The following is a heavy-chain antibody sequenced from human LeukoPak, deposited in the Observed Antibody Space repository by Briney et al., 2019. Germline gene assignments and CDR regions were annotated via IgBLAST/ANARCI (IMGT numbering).Heavy chain of an antibody. CDR3: ARHVWWDKSLDC. CDR1: GGSISTYY. J-gene: IGHJ4*02. CDR2: IHYSGSI. Sequence: SETLSLTCTVSGGSISTYYWSWIRQPPGKGLEWIGYIHYSGSIKYNPSLKSRVTISLGTSKNQFSLRLRSVTAADAAMYYCARHVWWDKSLDCWGQGTLVTVSS. D-gene: IGHD2-8*02. V-gene: IGHV4-59*01.